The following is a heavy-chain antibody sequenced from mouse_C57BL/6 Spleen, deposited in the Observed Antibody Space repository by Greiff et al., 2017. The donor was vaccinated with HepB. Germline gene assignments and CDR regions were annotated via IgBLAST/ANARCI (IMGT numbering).Heavy chain of an antibody. CDR1: GYTFTSYW. CDR3: ARGDYGSPAWFAY. D-gene: IGHD1-1*01. J-gene: IGHJ3*01. V-gene: IGHV1-7*01. CDR2: INPSSGYT. Sequence: VQLQQSGAELAKPGASVKLSCKASGYTFTSYWMHWVKQRPGQGLEWIGYINPSSGYTKYNQKFKDKATLTADKSSSTAYMQLSSLTYEDSAVYYCARGDYGSPAWFAYWGQGTLVTVSA.